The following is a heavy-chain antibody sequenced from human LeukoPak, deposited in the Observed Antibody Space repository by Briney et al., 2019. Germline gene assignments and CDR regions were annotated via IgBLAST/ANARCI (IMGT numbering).Heavy chain of an antibody. Sequence: SETLSLTCTVTGGSISSYYWSWIRQPPGKGLEWIGYIYYSGSTNYNPSLKSRVTISVDTSKNQFSLKLSSVTAADTAVYYCARVYYDFWSGHRTNYYMDVWGKGTTVTVSS. V-gene: IGHV4-59*01. CDR2: IYYSGST. CDR1: GGSISSYY. D-gene: IGHD3-3*01. CDR3: ARVYYDFWSGHRTNYYMDV. J-gene: IGHJ6*03.